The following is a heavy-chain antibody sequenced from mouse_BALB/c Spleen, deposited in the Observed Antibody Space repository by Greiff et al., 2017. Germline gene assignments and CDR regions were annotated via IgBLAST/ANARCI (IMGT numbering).Heavy chain of an antibody. V-gene: IGHV5-12-2*01. D-gene: IGHD1-1*01. CDR3: ARRDYGSTSFAY. CDR2: ISNGGGST. Sequence: DVHLVESGGGLVQPGGSLKLSCAASGFTFSSYTMSWVRQTPEKRLEWVAYISNGGGSTYYPDTVKGRFTISRDNAKNTLYLQMSSLKSEDTAMYYCARRDYGSTSFAYWGQGTLVTVSA. CDR1: GFTFSSYT. J-gene: IGHJ3*01.